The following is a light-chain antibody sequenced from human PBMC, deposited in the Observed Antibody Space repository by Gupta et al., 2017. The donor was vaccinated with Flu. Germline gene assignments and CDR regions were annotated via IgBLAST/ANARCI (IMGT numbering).Light chain of an antibody. CDR3: QQHNNSPLT. J-gene: IGKJ4*01. V-gene: IGKV4-1*01. CDR2: SAS. Sequence: SLCACATIHCKSSHSGLDNSFFFNDVAWFRQKPGPAPQLFIFSASTQESAVPARFSGSGSGTEFTLTISSLQPEDYAIYYCQQHNNSPLTFGGGTKVEIK. CDR1: HSGLDNSFFFND.